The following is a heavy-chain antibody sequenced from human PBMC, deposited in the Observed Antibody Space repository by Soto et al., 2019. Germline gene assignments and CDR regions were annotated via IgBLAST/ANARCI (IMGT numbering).Heavy chain of an antibody. CDR1: GFTFGSHW. CDR3: AIGLEEWGNPTVI. V-gene: IGHV3-74*01. CDR2: INSDGSST. Sequence: EVQLVESGGGLVQPGGSLRLSCAASGFTFGSHWMHWVRQAPGKGLVWVSRINSDGSSTTYADSVKGRFTISREDAKSTLYLQMNSLRAEDTAVYYCAIGLEEWGNPTVIWGQGTLVTVSS. D-gene: IGHD3-3*01. J-gene: IGHJ3*02.